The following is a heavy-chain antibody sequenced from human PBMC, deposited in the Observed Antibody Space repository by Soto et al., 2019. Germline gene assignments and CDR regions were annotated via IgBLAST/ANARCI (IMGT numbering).Heavy chain of an antibody. D-gene: IGHD3-22*01. CDR3: AKDRLMLTMVVVGAFDF. J-gene: IGHJ3*01. V-gene: IGHV3-23*01. CDR1: GFSFNNHA. CDR2: IIGRGSTT. Sequence: VQLLESGGGLVQPGGSLRLSCAASGFSFNNHARTWVRQAPGKGLEWVSGIIGRGSTTHYADPVKGRFTISRDNSKDTLYLQMNSLRPEDTAVYYCAKDRLMLTMVVVGAFDFWGLGTMVTVSS.